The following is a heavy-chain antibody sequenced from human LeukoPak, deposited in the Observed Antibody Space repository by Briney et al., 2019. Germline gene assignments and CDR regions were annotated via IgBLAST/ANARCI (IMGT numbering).Heavy chain of an antibody. D-gene: IGHD6-19*01. V-gene: IGHV3-23*01. J-gene: IGHJ4*02. CDR3: ARVREQWLVWGIFDY. CDR2: ISGSGGST. CDR1: GFTFSSYG. Sequence: GGSLRLSCAASGFTFSSYGMSWVRQAPGKGLEWVSAISGSGGSTYYADSVKGRFTISRDNSKNTLYLQMNSLRAEDTAVYYCARVREQWLVWGIFDYWGQGTLVTVSS.